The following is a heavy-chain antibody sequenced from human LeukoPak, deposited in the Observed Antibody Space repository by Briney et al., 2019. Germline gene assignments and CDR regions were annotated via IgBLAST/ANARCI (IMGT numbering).Heavy chain of an antibody. CDR3: ARGKYRLLRAYYYYYMDV. J-gene: IGHJ6*03. Sequence: PSETLSLTCTVSGGSISSSSYYWGWIRQPPGKGLEWIGSIYYSGSTYYNPSLKSRATISVDTSKNQFSLKLSSVTAADTAVYYCARGKYRLLRAYYYYYMDVWGKGTTVTVSS. CDR2: IYYSGST. CDR1: GGSISSSSYY. V-gene: IGHV4-39*01. D-gene: IGHD2-2*01.